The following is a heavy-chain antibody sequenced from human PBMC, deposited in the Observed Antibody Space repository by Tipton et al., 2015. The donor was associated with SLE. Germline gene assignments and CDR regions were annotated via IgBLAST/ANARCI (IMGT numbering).Heavy chain of an antibody. CDR1: GFTFSRYA. CDR3: AEDKWDSSSPHDY. D-gene: IGHD6-13*01. CDR2: IGGSGGPT. V-gene: IGHV3-23*01. Sequence: SLRLSCAASGFTFSRYAMSWVRHTPGKGLEWVSDIGGSGGPTYFADSVKGRFTISRDNSKNMLYLQMNSLRAEDTALYYCAEDKWDSSSPHDYWGQGTLVTVSS. J-gene: IGHJ4*02.